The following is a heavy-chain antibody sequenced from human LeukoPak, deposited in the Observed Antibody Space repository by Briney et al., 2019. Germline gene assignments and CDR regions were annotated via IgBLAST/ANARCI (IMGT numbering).Heavy chain of an antibody. J-gene: IGHJ3*02. D-gene: IGHD6-13*01. CDR3: ARHRRRSSSWFADAFDI. CDR2: NYHSGST. V-gene: IGHV4-38-2*02. CDR1: GYSISSGYY. Sequence: SETLSLTCTVSGYSISSGYYWGWIRQPPGKGLEWIGSNYHSGSTYYNPSLKSRVTISVDTSKNQFSLKLSSVTAADTAVYYCARHRRRSSSWFADAFDIWGQGTMVTVSS.